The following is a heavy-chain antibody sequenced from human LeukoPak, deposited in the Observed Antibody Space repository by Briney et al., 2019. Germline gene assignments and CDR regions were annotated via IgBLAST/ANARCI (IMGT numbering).Heavy chain of an antibody. CDR3: ARASPRSWDFDY. CDR2: INSDGSST. D-gene: IGHD6-13*01. CDR1: GFTFSSYW. Sequence: PGGSLRLSCAASGFTFSSYWMHWVRQAPGKGLVWVSRINSDGSSTSYADSVKGRFTTSRDNAKNTLYLQMNSLRAEDTAVYYCARASPRSWDFDYWGQGTLVTVSS. V-gene: IGHV3-74*01. J-gene: IGHJ4*02.